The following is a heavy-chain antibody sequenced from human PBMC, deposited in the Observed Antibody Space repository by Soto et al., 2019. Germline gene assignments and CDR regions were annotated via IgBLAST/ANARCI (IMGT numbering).Heavy chain of an antibody. D-gene: IGHD3-3*01. CDR3: ANDLEW. Sequence: QVQLQESGPGLVKPSETLSLTCTVSGGSISSGGYYWSWIRQHPGKGLEWIGYIYNSGGTYYNASLEIRFTVSVWPSRYQLYLQMSSVTAADSSVYYCANDLEWWGPGTMVTVSS. CDR1: GGSISSGGYY. J-gene: IGHJ3*01. V-gene: IGHV4-31*03. CDR2: IYNSGGT.